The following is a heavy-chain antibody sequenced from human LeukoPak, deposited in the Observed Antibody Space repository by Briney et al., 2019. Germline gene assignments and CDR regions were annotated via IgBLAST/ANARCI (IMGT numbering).Heavy chain of an antibody. CDR3: AIGLNWAFDY. Sequence: GGSLRLSCAASGFTFSNYWMSWVRQGPGIGLEGVANMKQDGRGTYYADSVKGRFTVSRDNAKNSVHLQMINLRAEDTAVYYCAIGLNWAFDYWGQGTLVTVSS. V-gene: IGHV3-7*05. J-gene: IGHJ4*02. CDR1: GFTFSNYW. D-gene: IGHD3-16*01. CDR2: MKQDGRGT.